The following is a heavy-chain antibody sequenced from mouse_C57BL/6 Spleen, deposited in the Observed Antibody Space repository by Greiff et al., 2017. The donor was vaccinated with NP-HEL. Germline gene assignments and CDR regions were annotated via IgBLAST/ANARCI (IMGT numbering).Heavy chain of an antibody. CDR2: IDPENGDT. CDR1: GFNIKDDY. J-gene: IGHJ4*01. V-gene: IGHV14-4*01. CDR3: TTVTTVADYYAMDY. Sequence: VQLQQSGAELVRPGASVKLSCTASGFNIKDDYMHWVKQRPEQGLEWIGWIDPENGDTEYASKFQGKATITADTSSNTAYLQLSSLTSEDTAVYYCTTVTTVADYYAMDYWGQGTSVTVSS. D-gene: IGHD1-1*01.